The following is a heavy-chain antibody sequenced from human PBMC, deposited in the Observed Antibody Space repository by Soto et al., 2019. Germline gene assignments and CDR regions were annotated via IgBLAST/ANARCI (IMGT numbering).Heavy chain of an antibody. D-gene: IGHD1-26*01. CDR2: SNHSGSN. Sequence: PSETLSLTCAVDGGAFGGDYWSWLRQPPGKGLERIGESNHSGSNNYNPTIKSRVPISVDTSKNRFSLKVTSVTAADTAVYYCATANGSHHYFAPWGQGTLVTVSS. V-gene: IGHV4-34*01. CDR3: ATANGSHHYFAP. CDR1: GGAFGGDY. J-gene: IGHJ5*02.